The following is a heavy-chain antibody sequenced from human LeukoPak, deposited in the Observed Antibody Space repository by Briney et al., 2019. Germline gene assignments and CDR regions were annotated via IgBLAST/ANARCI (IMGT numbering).Heavy chain of an antibody. CDR3: ARDWPRLRWSLDY. Sequence: SETLSLTCAVYGGSFSGYYWSWIRQPPGKGLEWIGEINHSGSTNYNPSLKSRVTISVDTSKNQFSLKLSSVTAADTAVYYCARDWPRLRWSLDYWGQGTLVTVSS. V-gene: IGHV4-34*01. CDR2: INHSGST. J-gene: IGHJ4*02. CDR1: GGSFSGYY. D-gene: IGHD4-23*01.